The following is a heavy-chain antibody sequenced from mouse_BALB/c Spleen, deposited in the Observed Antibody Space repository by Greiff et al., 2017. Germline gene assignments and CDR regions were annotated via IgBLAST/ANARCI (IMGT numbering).Heavy chain of an antibody. V-gene: IGHV14-4*02. CDR2: IDPENGDT. CDR1: GFNIKDYY. Sequence: VHVKQSGAELVRSGASVKLSCTASGFNIKDYYMHWVKQRPEQGLEWIGWIDPENGDTEYAPKFQGKATMTADTSSNTAYLQLSSLTSEDTAVYYCITTVVGEDYWGQGTSVTVSS. CDR3: ITTVVGEDY. J-gene: IGHJ4*01. D-gene: IGHD1-1*01.